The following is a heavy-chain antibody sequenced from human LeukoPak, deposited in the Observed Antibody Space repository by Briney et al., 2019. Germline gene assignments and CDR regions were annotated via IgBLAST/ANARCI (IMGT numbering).Heavy chain of an antibody. CDR3: ARGIPVFDY. CDR1: GGSISSYY. V-gene: IGHV4-59*01. D-gene: IGHD2-2*02. CDR2: IYYSGST. Sequence: PSETLSLTCTVSGGSISSYYWSWIRQPPGRGLEWIGYIYYSGSTNYNPSLKSRVTISVDTSENQFSLKLSSVTAADTAVYYCARGIPVFDYWGQGTLVTVSS. J-gene: IGHJ4*02.